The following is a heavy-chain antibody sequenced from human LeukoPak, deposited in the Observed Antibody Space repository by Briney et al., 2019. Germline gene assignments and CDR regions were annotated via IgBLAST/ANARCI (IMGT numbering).Heavy chain of an antibody. CDR3: ARVLGSSEDYVWGSYRF. D-gene: IGHD3-16*02. Sequence: GGSLRLSCAASGFTFRSYSMNWVCQAPGKGLEWVSSITGSSSYIYHADSVKGRFTISRDNAKNSLYLQMNSLRAEDTAVYYCARVLGSSEDYVWGSYRFWGQGTLVTVSS. V-gene: IGHV3-21*01. CDR1: GFTFRSYS. CDR2: ITGSSSYI. J-gene: IGHJ4*02.